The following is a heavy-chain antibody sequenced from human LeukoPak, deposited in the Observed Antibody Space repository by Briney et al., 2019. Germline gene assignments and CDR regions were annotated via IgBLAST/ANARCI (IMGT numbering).Heavy chain of an antibody. V-gene: IGHV1-69*06. CDR1: GGTFSSYA. Sequence: SVKVSCKASGGTFSSYAISWVRQAPGQGLEWMGGIIPIFGTANYAQKFQGRVTITADKSTSTAYMELSSLRSEDTAVYYCARDSGWYNWNYVRLFDYWGQGTLVTVSS. CDR3: ARDSGWYNWNYVRLFDY. D-gene: IGHD1-7*01. CDR2: IIPIFGTA. J-gene: IGHJ4*02.